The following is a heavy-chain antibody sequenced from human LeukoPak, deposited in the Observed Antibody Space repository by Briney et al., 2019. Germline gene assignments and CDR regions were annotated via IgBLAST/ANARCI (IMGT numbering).Heavy chain of an antibody. J-gene: IGHJ5*02. V-gene: IGHV3-48*04. D-gene: IGHD3-10*01. CDR1: GFTFSSYS. CDR3: AREAVLLWFGELSNWFDP. CDR2: ISSSSSTI. Sequence: GGSLRLSCAASGFTFSSYSMNWVRQAPGKGLEWVSYISSSSSTIYYADSVKGRFTISRDNAKNSLYLQMNSLRAEDTAVYYCAREAVLLWFGELSNWFDPWGQGTLVTVSS.